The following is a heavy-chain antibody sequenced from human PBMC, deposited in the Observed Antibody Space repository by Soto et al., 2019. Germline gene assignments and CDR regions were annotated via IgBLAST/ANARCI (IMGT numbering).Heavy chain of an antibody. Sequence: PSETLSLTCTVSGGSISSGGYYWSWIRQHPGKGLEWIGYIYYSGSTYYNPSLKSRVTISVDTSKNQFSLKLSSVTAADTAVYYCARDRVVVINFGYYYYGMDVWGQGTTVTVS. J-gene: IGHJ6*02. D-gene: IGHD3-22*01. V-gene: IGHV4-31*03. CDR2: IYYSGST. CDR3: ARDRVVVINFGYYYYGMDV. CDR1: GGSISSGGYY.